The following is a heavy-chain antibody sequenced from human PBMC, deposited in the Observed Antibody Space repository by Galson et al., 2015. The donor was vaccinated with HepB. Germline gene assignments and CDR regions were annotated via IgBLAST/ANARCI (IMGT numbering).Heavy chain of an antibody. CDR3: AAADSWFYYFDY. Sequence: LSLTCAVHGGSFSGYYWSWIRQPPGKGLEWIGEINHNGNTKYNPSLESRVTVSLDTSRDQFSLKLTSVTAADTAVYYCAAADSWFYYFDYWGQGSLVTVSS. J-gene: IGHJ4*02. D-gene: IGHD6-13*01. CDR1: GGSFSGYY. CDR2: INHNGNT. V-gene: IGHV4-34*01.